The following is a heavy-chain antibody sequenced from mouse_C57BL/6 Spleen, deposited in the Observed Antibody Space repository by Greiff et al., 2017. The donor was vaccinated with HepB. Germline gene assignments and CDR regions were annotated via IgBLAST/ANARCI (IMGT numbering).Heavy chain of an antibody. CDR2: IYPGSGST. Sequence: QVQLQQPGAELVKPGASVKMSCKASGYTFTSYWISWVKQRPGQGLEWIGDIYPGSGSTNYNEKFKSKATLTVDTSSSTAYMQLSSLTSEDSAVYYCARPYYSNYSYYAMDYWGQGTSVTVSS. D-gene: IGHD2-5*01. V-gene: IGHV1-55*01. CDR1: GYTFTSYW. CDR3: ARPYYSNYSYYAMDY. J-gene: IGHJ4*01.